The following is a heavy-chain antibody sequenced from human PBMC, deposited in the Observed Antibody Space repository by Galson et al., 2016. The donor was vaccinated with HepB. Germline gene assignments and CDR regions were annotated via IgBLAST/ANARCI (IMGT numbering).Heavy chain of an antibody. D-gene: IGHD6-13*01. CDR2: INTDGSST. V-gene: IGHV3-74*01. CDR1: GFPFSKYW. Sequence: SLRLSCAASGFPFSKYWMHWVRQAPGKGLVWVSRINTDGSSTTYADSVKGRFTISRDNDKNTLYLQMNSLRAEDTALYYCTRVHRGGIAAAGFQIWGQGTLVTVSS. J-gene: IGHJ4*02. CDR3: TRVHRGGIAAAGFQI.